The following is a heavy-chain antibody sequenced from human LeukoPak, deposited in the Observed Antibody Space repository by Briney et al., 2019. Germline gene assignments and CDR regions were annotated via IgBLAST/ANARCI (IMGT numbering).Heavy chain of an antibody. J-gene: IGHJ3*02. D-gene: IGHD2-15*01. CDR2: IRYDGSNK. V-gene: IGHV3-30*02. CDR3: ADPLRATHAFDI. CDR1: GFTFSSYG. Sequence: GGSLRLSRAASGFTFSSYGMHWVRQAPGKGLEWVAFIRYDGSNKYYADSVKGRFTISRDNSKNTLYLQMNSLRAEDTAVYYCADPLRATHAFDIWGQGTMVTVSS.